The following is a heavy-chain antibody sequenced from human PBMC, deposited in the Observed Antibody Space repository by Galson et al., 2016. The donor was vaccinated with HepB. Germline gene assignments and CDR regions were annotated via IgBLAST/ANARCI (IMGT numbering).Heavy chain of an antibody. CDR1: GFSLRTSGMC. J-gene: IGHJ3*02. Sequence: PALVKPTQTLTLTCTFSGFSLRTSGMCVTWIRQPPGRGLEWLARIDWDDDKYYSTSLKTRLTISKDTSKNQVVLTMTNMDPVDTATDYCARSTHSIAAAVLDALDIWGQGTMVTVSS. D-gene: IGHD6-13*01. CDR3: ARSTHSIAAAVLDALDI. CDR2: IDWDDDK. V-gene: IGHV2-70*11.